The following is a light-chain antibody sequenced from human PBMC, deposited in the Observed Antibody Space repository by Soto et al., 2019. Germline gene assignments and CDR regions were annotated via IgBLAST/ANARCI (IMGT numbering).Light chain of an antibody. CDR1: QSVSSY. CDR2: DAS. J-gene: IGKJ2*01. CDR3: QQRSNWPHPMYT. Sequence: EIVLTQSPATLSLSPGERATLSCRASQSVSSYLAWYQQKPGQAPRLLIYDASNRATGIPARFSGSGSGTDFTLTISSLEPEDFAVYYCQQRSNWPHPMYTFGQGTKVDIK. V-gene: IGKV3-11*01.